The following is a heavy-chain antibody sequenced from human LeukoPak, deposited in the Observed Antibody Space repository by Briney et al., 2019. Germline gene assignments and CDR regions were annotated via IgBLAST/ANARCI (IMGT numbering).Heavy chain of an antibody. CDR2: INHSGST. CDR1: GGSFSGYY. D-gene: IGHD1-26*01. CDR3: ARKWELLRVLYYFDY. Sequence: SETLSLTCAVYGGSFSGYYWSWIRQPPGKGLEWIGEINHSGSTNYSPSLKSRVTISVDTSKNQFSLKLSSVTAADTAVYYCARKWELLRVLYYFDYWGQGTLVTVSS. V-gene: IGHV4-34*01. J-gene: IGHJ4*02.